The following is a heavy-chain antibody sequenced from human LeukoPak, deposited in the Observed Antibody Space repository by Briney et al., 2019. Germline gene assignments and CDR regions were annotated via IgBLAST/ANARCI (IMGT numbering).Heavy chain of an antibody. CDR3: ARESDRGCTSIRCPREY. V-gene: IGHV3-21*01. CDR2: ISRDSNYI. D-gene: IGHD2-2*01. CDR1: GFTFSSYS. Sequence: PGGSLRLSCATSGFTFSSYSMNWFRQAPGKGLEWVSSISRDSNYIYHADSVRGRFTTSRDNAKNSLYLQMDSLRAEDTAVYFCARESDRGCTSIRCPREYWGQGILVTISS. J-gene: IGHJ4*02.